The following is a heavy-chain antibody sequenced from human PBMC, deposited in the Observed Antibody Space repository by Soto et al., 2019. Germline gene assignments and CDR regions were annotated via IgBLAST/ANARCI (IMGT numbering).Heavy chain of an antibody. CDR3: ARDGVETGDDAFDI. CDR1: GGSISSGGYS. V-gene: IGHV4-31*03. Sequence: PSETLSLSCTVSGGSISSGGYSWSWIRQHPGKGLEWIGYIYYSGSTYYNPSLKSRVTISVDTSKNQFSLKLSSVTAADTSVYYCARDGVETGDDAFDIWGQGTMVTVSS. CDR2: IYYSGST. J-gene: IGHJ3*02. D-gene: IGHD7-27*01.